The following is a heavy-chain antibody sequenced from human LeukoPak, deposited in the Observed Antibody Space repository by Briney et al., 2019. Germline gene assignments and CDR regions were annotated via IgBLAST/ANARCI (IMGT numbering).Heavy chain of an antibody. J-gene: IGHJ5*02. V-gene: IGHV3-74*01. CDR2: IKTDGSTT. Sequence: GGSLRLSCAASGLTFSGHWMHWVRQVPGKGLEWISRIKTDGSTTDYVNSVKGRFTISRDNAKNTLYLQMNSLRVEDTAVYYCARDNSPGWFGPWGQGTLVTVSS. D-gene: IGHD4-11*01. CDR3: ARDNSPGWFGP. CDR1: GLTFSGHW.